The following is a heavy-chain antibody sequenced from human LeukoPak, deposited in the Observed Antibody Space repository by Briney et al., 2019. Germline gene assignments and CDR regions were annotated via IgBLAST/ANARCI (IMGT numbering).Heavy chain of an antibody. D-gene: IGHD3-10*01. V-gene: IGHV3-21*01. Sequence: GSMRLSCVASAFSDKSNYMSWVRQAPGKGLEWVSSISSSSSYIYYADSVKGRFTISRDNAKNSLYLQMNSLRAEDTAVYYCAVMVRGVTNWGQGTLVTVSS. CDR3: AVMVRGVTN. CDR1: AFSDKSNY. J-gene: IGHJ4*02. CDR2: ISSSSSYI.